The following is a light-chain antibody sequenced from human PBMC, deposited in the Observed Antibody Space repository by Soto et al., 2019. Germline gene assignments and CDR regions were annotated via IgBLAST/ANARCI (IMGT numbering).Light chain of an antibody. CDR3: ASYTGSDTLV. CDR2: EVS. CDR1: SSDVGGYNY. J-gene: IGLJ2*01. V-gene: IGLV2-8*01. Sequence: QSVLTQPPSASGSPGQSVTISCTGTSSDVGGYNYVSWYQQHPGKAPKLMFYEVSKRPSGVPDRLSGSKSGNTASLTVSGLQVEDEADYYCASYTGSDTLVFGGGTKLTVL.